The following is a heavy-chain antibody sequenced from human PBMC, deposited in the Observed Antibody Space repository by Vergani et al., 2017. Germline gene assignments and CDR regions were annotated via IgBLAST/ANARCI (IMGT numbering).Heavy chain of an antibody. V-gene: IGHV3-21*01. J-gene: IGHJ6*01. CDR3: ARDGTSGGCPDNYGMDV. CDR1: GFTFSDFS. Sequence: VQLVESGGGLVKPGGSLRLSCAASGFTFSDFSMSWVRQAPGKGLEWVAFIGSSGPYINYADSVKGRFIISRENTNKSLFLQLRSLRAEDAAVYYCARDGTSGGCPDNYGMDVWGQGDTVTLSS. CDR2: IGSSGPYI. D-gene: IGHD2-8*01.